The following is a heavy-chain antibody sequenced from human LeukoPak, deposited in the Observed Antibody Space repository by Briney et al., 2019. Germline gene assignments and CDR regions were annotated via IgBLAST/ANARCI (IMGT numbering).Heavy chain of an antibody. CDR1: GGSISSYY. CDR3: ARENQLLFHYYYYYMDV. V-gene: IGHV4-59*12. J-gene: IGHJ6*03. Sequence: SETLSLTCTVSGGSISSYYWSWIRQPPGKGLEWIGYIYYSGSTNYNPSLKSRVTISVDTSKNQFSLKLSSVTAADTAVYYCARENQLLFHYYYYYMDVWGKGTTVTVSS. D-gene: IGHD2-2*01. CDR2: IYYSGST.